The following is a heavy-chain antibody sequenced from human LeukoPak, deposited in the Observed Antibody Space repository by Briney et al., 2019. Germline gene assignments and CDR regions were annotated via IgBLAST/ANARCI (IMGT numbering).Heavy chain of an antibody. CDR3: ARRAFYDTTGYLFDY. D-gene: IGHD3-22*01. V-gene: IGHV3-48*03. Sequence: GGSLRLSCAASGFTLSTYEMNWVRQAPGKGRDWVSYITTSGSTMSYADSVKGRFTISRDNAKNSLYLQMNGLTAADTAVYYCARRAFYDTTGYLFDYWGQGTLVTVSS. CDR1: GFTLSTYE. J-gene: IGHJ4*02. CDR2: ITTSGSTM.